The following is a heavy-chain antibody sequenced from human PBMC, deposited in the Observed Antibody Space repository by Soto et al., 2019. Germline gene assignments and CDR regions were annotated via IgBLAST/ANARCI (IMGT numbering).Heavy chain of an antibody. V-gene: IGHV3-48*01. Sequence: EVQLVESGGGLVQPGGSLRLSCAASGFSFNDYSMNWVRQAPGKGLEWVSYISRSSGNIYYADSVKGRFTISRDNAKNSLYLQMNSLRAEDTAVYYCARQRSMDVWGQGTTVTVSS. CDR3: ARQRSMDV. CDR1: GFSFNDYS. J-gene: IGHJ6*02. CDR2: ISRSSGNI.